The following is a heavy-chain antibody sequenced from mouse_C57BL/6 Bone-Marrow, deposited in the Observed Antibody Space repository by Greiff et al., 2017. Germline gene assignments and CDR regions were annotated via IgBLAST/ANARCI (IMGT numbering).Heavy chain of an antibody. D-gene: IGHD2-3*01. Sequence: EVQLQQSGPGLVKPSQSLSLTCSVTGYSITSGYYWNWIRQFPGNKLEWMGYISYDGSNNYNPSLKNRISITRDTSKNQFFLKLNSVTTEDTATYYCAREYDGYHIWYFDVWGTGTTVTVSS. J-gene: IGHJ1*03. CDR3: AREYDGYHIWYFDV. CDR1: GYSITSGYY. V-gene: IGHV3-6*01. CDR2: ISYDGSN.